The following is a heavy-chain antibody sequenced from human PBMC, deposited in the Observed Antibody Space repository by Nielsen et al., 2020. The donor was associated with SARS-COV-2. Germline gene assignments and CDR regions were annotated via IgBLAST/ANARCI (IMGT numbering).Heavy chain of an antibody. D-gene: IGHD1-26*01. V-gene: IGHV1-46*01. CDR2: INPSGNST. J-gene: IGHJ4*02. CDR3: ARGLVGATTMGYYFDY. Sequence: WVRQAPGQGLEWMGIINPSGNSTSYAQKFQGRVTMTRDTSTSTVYMELSSLRSEDTAVYYCARGLVGATTMGYYFDYWGQGTLVTVSS.